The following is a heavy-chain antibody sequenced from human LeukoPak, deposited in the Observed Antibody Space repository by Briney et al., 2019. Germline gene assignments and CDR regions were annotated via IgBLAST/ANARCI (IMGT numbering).Heavy chain of an antibody. CDR3: ARDYGDYRRGWFDP. CDR2: IYYSGST. D-gene: IGHD4-17*01. J-gene: IGHJ5*02. CDR1: GGSISSSSYY. Sequence: PSETLSLTCTVSGGSISSSSYYWSWIRQPPGKGLEWIGYIYYSGSTNYNPSLKSRVTISVDTSKNQFSLKLSSVTAADTAVYYCARDYGDYRRGWFDPWGQGTLVTVSS. V-gene: IGHV4-61*01.